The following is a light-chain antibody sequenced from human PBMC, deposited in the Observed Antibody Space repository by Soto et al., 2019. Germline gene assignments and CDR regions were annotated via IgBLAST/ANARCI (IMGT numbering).Light chain of an antibody. CDR1: QGVSRK. Sequence: EIVMTQSPATLSVAPGERVTLSCRASQGVSRKLAWYQHKSGQAPRLLISGASTGATGIPARFSGSGSGTEVTLTISSLQYEDCAIYYGQQYNTWPITFGGGTKVEIK. CDR3: QQYNTWPIT. V-gene: IGKV3-15*01. J-gene: IGKJ4*01. CDR2: GAS.